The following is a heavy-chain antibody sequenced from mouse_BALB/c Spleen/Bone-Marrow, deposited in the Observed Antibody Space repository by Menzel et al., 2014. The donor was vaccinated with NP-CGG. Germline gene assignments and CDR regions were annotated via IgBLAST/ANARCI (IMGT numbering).Heavy chain of an antibody. CDR3: ARENYGSSPAY. D-gene: IGHD1-1*01. J-gene: IGHJ3*01. Sequence: VHVKQSGPELVKPGASVKVSCKASGYAFTSYNMYWVKQSHGKSLEWIGHIDPYNGGTSYNQKFKDKATLTVDKSSSTAYMHLNSLTSEDSAVYYCARENYGSSPAYWGQGTLVTVSA. CDR1: GYAFTSYN. CDR2: IDPYNGGT. V-gene: IGHV1S135*01.